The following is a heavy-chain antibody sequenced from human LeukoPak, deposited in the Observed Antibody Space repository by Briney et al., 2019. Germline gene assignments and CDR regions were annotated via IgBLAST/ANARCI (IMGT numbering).Heavy chain of an antibody. Sequence: GGSLRLSCAASGFTFSSYGMSWVRQAPGKGLEWVSAISGSGGSTYYADSVKGRFTISRDNSKNTLYLQMNSLRAEDTAVYYCARGEIGYCSGGSCYSDWFDPWGQGTLVTVSS. CDR1: GFTFSSYG. CDR2: ISGSGGST. CDR3: ARGEIGYCSGGSCYSDWFDP. J-gene: IGHJ5*02. D-gene: IGHD2-15*01. V-gene: IGHV3-23*01.